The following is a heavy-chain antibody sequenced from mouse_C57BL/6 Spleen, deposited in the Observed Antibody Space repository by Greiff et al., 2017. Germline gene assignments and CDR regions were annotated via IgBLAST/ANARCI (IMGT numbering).Heavy chain of an antibody. J-gene: IGHJ2*01. CDR1: GFTFSSYT. Sequence: EVKLVESGGGLVKPGGSLKLSCAASGFTFSSYTMSWVRQTPEKRLEWVATISGGGGNTYYPDSVKGRFTISRDNAKNTLYLQMSRLRSEDTALYYCARREDYFDYWGQGTTLTVDS. V-gene: IGHV5-9*01. CDR2: ISGGGGNT. CDR3: ARREDYFDY.